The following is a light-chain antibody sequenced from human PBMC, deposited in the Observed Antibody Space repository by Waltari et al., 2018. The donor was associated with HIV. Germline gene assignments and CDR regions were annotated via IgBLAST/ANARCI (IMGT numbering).Light chain of an antibody. V-gene: IGLV2-11*01. CDR1: SSDVGGYNY. J-gene: IGLJ2*01. Sequence: LTQPRSVSGSPGQSVTISCTGTSSDVGGYNYVSWYQHHPNKGPKLLIYDVNKRPSGVPDRFSGSKSGNTASLTISGLQAEDEADYYCCSYADTYFVLFGGRTKLTVL. CDR2: DVN. CDR3: CSYADTYFVL.